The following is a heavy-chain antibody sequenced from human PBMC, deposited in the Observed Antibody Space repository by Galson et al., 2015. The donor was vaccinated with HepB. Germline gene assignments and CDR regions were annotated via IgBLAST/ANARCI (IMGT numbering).Heavy chain of an antibody. V-gene: IGHV3-9*01. CDR2: ISWNSASI. CDR3: SKDGKVKYYYYYMDV. CDR1: GFTFDDYA. D-gene: IGHD4-23*01. J-gene: IGHJ6*03. Sequence: SLRLSCAASGFTFDDYAMHWVRQAPGKGLEWVSGISWNSASIDYADSVKGRFTISRDNAKNSLYLQMNSLRAEDTALYYCSKDGKVKYYYYYMDVWGKGTTVTGSS.